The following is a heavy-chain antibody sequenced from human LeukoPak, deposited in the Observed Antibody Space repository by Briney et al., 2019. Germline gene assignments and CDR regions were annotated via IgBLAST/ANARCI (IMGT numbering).Heavy chain of an antibody. CDR1: GFTFSSYA. CDR2: ISGSGGST. D-gene: IGHD2-15*01. CDR3: AKCPLVVALYNWFDP. Sequence: GGSLRLSCAASGFTFSSYAMSWVRQAPGKGLEWVSAISGSGGSTYYADFVKGRFTISRDNSKNTLYLQMNSLRAEDTAVYYCAKCPLVVALYNWFDPWGQGTLVTVSS. V-gene: IGHV3-23*01. J-gene: IGHJ5*02.